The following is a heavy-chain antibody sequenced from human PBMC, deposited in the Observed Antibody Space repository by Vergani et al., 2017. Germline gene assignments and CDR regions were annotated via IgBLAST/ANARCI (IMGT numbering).Heavy chain of an antibody. J-gene: IGHJ4*02. D-gene: IGHD3-16*02. Sequence: QVQLQQWGAGLLKPSETLSLTCAVYGGSFSGYYWSWIRQPPGKGLEWIGEINHSGSTNYNPSLKSLVTISVDTSKNQFSLKLSAVTAADTAVYYCARGRLRLGELSAFDYWGQGTLVTVSS. V-gene: IGHV4-34*01. CDR3: ARGRLRLGELSAFDY. CDR1: GGSFSGYY. CDR2: INHSGST.